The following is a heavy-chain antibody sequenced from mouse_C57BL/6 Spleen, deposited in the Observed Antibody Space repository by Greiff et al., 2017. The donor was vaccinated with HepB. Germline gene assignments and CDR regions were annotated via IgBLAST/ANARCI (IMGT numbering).Heavy chain of an antibody. CDR1: GYTFTEYT. Sequence: QVQLKESGAELVKPGASVKLSCKASGYTFTEYTIHWVKQRSGQGLEWIGWFYPGSGSIKYNEKFKDKATLTADKSSSTVYMELSRLTSEDSAVYFCARHEEPYYSNSDYAMDYWGQGTSVTVSS. V-gene: IGHV1-62-2*01. J-gene: IGHJ4*01. D-gene: IGHD2-5*01. CDR3: ARHEEPYYSNSDYAMDY. CDR2: FYPGSGSI.